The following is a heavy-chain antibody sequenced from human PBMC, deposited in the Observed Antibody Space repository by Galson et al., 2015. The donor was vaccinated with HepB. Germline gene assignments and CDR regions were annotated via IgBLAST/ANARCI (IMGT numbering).Heavy chain of an antibody. V-gene: IGHV3-48*02. J-gene: IGHJ5*02. D-gene: IGHD6-19*01. CDR2: IRRTSTTI. CDR3: ARDLQWLT. CDR1: GFTVSSYS. Sequence: SLRLSCAASGFTVSSYSMHWVRQAPGKGLEWVSYIRRTSTTIYYADSVKGRFTISRDNAKNPLFLQMNSLRDEDTAVYYCARDLQWLTWGQGTLVTVSS.